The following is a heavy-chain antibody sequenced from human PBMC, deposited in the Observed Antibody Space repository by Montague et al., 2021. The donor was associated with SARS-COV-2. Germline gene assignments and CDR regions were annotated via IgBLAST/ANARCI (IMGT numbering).Heavy chain of an antibody. CDR3: ARFFSSWTD. J-gene: IGHJ4*01. CDR2: IYDSGST. Sequence: SETLSLTCAVSGGSISSGNWWSCVRQPRGKGLGWIGEIYDSGSTNYNSSLKGRVNISLDKSKNQSSLTLSYATAADTAAYYWARFFSSWTDWGQGTLVTVSS. V-gene: IGHV4-4*02. CDR1: GGSISSGNW. D-gene: IGHD6-13*01.